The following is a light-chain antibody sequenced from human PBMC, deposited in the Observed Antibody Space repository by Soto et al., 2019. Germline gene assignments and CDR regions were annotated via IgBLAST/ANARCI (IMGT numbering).Light chain of an antibody. V-gene: IGKV2-30*02. J-gene: IGKJ1*01. Sequence: IVLTQSPLSLPVTLGKPASISCRSSQSLVHSDGNTYLNWFQQRPGQSPRRLIYKASNRDSGVPDRFSGSGSGTDFTLSISRVEADDVGVYYCMQGITFTFGQGTKGDIK. CDR1: QSLVHSDGNTY. CDR3: MQGITFT. CDR2: KAS.